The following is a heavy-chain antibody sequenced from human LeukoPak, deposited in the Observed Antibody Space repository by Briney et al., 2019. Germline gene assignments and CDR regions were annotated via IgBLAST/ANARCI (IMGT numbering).Heavy chain of an antibody. CDR3: ARVRRDFGGGEYGVGMDV. D-gene: IGHD3-10*01. V-gene: IGHV4-39*07. CDR1: GGSINSSSNY. CDR2: IYYTGST. Sequence: PSETLSLTCTVSGGSINSSSNYWGWIRQPPGKGLEWIGNIYYTGSTYYNPSLKSRVTISVDTSKNQFSLKLSSVTAADTAVYYCARVRRDFGGGEYGVGMDVWGQGTTVTVSS. J-gene: IGHJ6*02.